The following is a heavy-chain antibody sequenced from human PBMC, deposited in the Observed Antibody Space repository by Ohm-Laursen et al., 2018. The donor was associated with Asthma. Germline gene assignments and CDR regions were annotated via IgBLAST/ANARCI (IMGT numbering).Heavy chain of an antibody. V-gene: IGHV3-48*02. CDR2: ISSSSSSL. CDR1: GFSFSSYT. Sequence: SLRLSCAAFGFSFSSYTMNWVRQAPGKGLEWVSYISSSSSSLYYADSLKGRFTISRDDAKNSLSLQMNSLRDDDTAVYYCARGYYYDSRASYYFDYWGQGTLVTVSS. CDR3: ARGYYYDSRASYYFDY. D-gene: IGHD3-22*01. J-gene: IGHJ4*02.